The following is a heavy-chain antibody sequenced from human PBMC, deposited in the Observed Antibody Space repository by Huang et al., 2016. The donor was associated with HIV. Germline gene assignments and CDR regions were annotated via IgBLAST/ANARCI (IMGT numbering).Heavy chain of an antibody. CDR3: ARGQLGSYGDYDVLY. CDR1: GGTFSKYA. Sequence: QVQLVPSGAEVKTTGSSVKVSCKASGGTFSKYAISWVRHAPGQGLEWRGGIIPMVGTPSYARKFQGRVTITADDSTSTTDVEVSSLRSEDTALYYCARGQLGSYGDYDVLYWGQGTLVTVSS. D-gene: IGHD4-17*01. CDR2: IIPMVGTP. J-gene: IGHJ4*02. V-gene: IGHV1-69*13.